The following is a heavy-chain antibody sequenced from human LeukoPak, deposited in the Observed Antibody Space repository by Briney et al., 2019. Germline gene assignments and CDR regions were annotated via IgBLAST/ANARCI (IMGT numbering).Heavy chain of an antibody. CDR1: GFTFDDYA. D-gene: IGHD3-10*01. CDR3: AKTSPWFGDGYYGMDV. CDR2: ISWNSGSI. Sequence: GGSLRLSCAASGFTFDDYAMHWVRQAPGKGLEWVSGISWNSGSIGYADSVKGRFTISRDNAKNSLYLQMNSLRAEDTALYYCAKTSPWFGDGYYGMDVWGQGTTVTVSS. V-gene: IGHV3-9*01. J-gene: IGHJ6*02.